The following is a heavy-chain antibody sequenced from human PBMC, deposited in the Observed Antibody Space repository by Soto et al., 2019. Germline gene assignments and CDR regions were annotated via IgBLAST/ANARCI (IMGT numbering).Heavy chain of an antibody. V-gene: IGHV3-21*01. CDR3: ARDVEAY. Sequence: EVQLVESGGGLVQPGGSLRLSCAAFGFTFSTYSMNWVRQAPGKGLEWVSSISSSSSYIYYADSLKGRFTISRDNAKNSLYLQMNSLRAEDTAVYYCARDVEAYWGQGTLVTVSS. J-gene: IGHJ4*02. D-gene: IGHD2-21*01. CDR2: ISSSSSYI. CDR1: GFTFSTYS.